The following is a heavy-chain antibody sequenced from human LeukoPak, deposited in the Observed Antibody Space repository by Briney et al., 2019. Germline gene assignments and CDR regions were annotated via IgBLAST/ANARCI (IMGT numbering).Heavy chain of an antibody. J-gene: IGHJ4*02. CDR3: TRSLDY. CDR2: IKPDGSEI. D-gene: IGHD2-15*01. Sequence: GGSLRLSCAASGFTFSDYWMGWVRQAPGKGLEWVANIKPDGSEIYYVDAVKGRFTITRDNAKNSLYLQTNSLRAEDTAVYYCTRSLDYWGQGTLVTVSS. V-gene: IGHV3-7*02. CDR1: GFTFSDYW.